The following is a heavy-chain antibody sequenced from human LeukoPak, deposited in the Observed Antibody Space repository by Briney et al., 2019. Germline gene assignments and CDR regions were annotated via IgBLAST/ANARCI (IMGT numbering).Heavy chain of an antibody. Sequence: GASVRLSCKASGYTFTGYYMHWVRQAPGKGLEGMGWINPNSGGANYAEKFQGRVTMTRDTSISTAYMELSRLRSDDTAVYYCARLGSNPYDYWGQGTLVTVSS. CDR1: GYTFTGYY. CDR3: ARLGSNPYDY. V-gene: IGHV1-2*02. J-gene: IGHJ4*02. CDR2: INPNSGGA. D-gene: IGHD2-2*01.